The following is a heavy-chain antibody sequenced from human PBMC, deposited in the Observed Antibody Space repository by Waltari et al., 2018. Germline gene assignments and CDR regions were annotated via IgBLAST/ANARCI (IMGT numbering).Heavy chain of an antibody. CDR3: AREARVGVYENACDI. CDR2: ITGSGYTT. CDR1: GFTFSSYE. J-gene: IGHJ3*02. Sequence: EVQLVESGGGLVQPGGSLRLSCAASGFTFSSYEMNWFRQTPGKGLDWVSYITGSGYTTYYADSVKGRFTISRDDAKNSLYLQMNSLRTEDTALYYCAREARVGVYENACDIWGQGTMLTVSS. D-gene: IGHD3-10*01. V-gene: IGHV3-48*03.